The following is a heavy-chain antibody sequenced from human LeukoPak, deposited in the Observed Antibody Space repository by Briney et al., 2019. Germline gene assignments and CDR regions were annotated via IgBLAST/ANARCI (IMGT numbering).Heavy chain of an antibody. CDR1: GLSLTDNY. V-gene: IGHV3-11*01. CDR3: AGGYNGYDWSDY. D-gene: IGHD5-12*01. Sequence: GGSLRLSCAASGLSLTDNYMNWIRQAPGKGLEWIAYISSRATTIKYADSVKGRFTISRDTAKSTLYLHLNSLKSEDTALYFCAGGYNGYDWSDYWGQGALVTVSS. CDR2: ISSRATTI. J-gene: IGHJ4*02.